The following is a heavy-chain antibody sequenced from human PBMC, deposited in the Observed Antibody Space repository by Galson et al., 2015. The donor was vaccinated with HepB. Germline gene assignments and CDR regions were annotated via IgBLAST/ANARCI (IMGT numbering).Heavy chain of an antibody. CDR1: GFSLPTSGVG. CDR2: IYWDDDE. V-gene: IGHV2-5*02. Sequence: PALVKPTQTLTLTCTFSGFSLPTSGVGVGWIRQPPGKALEWLALIYWDDDEHYSPSLKNRLTISKDTSKNQVVLTMTNMDPVDTATYYCAQTIVAAGRGGLDYWGQGILVTVSS. D-gene: IGHD6-13*01. CDR3: AQTIVAAGRGGLDY. J-gene: IGHJ4*02.